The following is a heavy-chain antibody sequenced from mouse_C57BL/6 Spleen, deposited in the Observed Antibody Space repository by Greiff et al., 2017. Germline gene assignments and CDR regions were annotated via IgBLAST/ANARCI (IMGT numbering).Heavy chain of an antibody. V-gene: IGHV6-3*01. J-gene: IGHJ2*01. D-gene: IGHD4-1*02. CDR1: GFTFSNYW. CDR2: IRLKSDNYAA. CDR3: TCSNWFDD. Sequence: EVQLVESGGGLVQPGGSMKLSCVASGFTFSNYWMNWVRQSPEQGLEWVAQIRLKSDNYAAHYAESVKGRFTISRDDSKSSVYLQMNNLRAEDTGIYYCTCSNWFDDWGQGTTLTVSS.